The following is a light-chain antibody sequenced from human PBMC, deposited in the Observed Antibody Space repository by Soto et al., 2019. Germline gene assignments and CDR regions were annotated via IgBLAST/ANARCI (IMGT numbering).Light chain of an antibody. CDR1: SSNIGNNY. Sequence: QSVLTQPPSASGTPGQRVFISCSGSSSNIGNNYVSWYQQLPGTAPKLLIYDSNKRPSGIPDRFSGSKSGTSATLDITGLQTGDEADYYCATWDSSLTGEVFGGGTKLTVL. CDR3: ATWDSSLTGEV. CDR2: DSN. V-gene: IGLV1-51*01. J-gene: IGLJ2*01.